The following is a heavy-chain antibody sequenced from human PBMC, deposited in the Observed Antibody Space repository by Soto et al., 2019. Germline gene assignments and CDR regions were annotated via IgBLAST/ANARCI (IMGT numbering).Heavy chain of an antibody. D-gene: IGHD1-1*01. V-gene: IGHV3-30*18. CDR3: AKKALLDYYYYYYMDV. CDR1: GFTFSSYG. Sequence: QVQLVESGGGVVQPGRSLRLSCAASGFTFSSYGMHWVRQAPGKGLEWVAVISYDGSNKYYADSMKGRFTISRDNSKNTLYLQMNSLRAEDTAVYYCAKKALLDYYYYYYMDVWGKGTTVTVSS. CDR2: ISYDGSNK. J-gene: IGHJ6*03.